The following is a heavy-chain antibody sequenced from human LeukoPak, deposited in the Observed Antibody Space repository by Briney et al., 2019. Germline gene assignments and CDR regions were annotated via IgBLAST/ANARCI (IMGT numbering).Heavy chain of an antibody. CDR3: ARRGYSYVHIDY. CDR1: GGSISSSGYY. CDR2: IYYSGST. J-gene: IGHJ4*02. D-gene: IGHD5-18*01. Sequence: SETLSLTCTVSGGSISSSGYYWGWIRQPPGKGLEWIGSIYYSGSTYYNPSLKSRVTISVDTSKNQFSLKLSSVTAADTAVYYCARRGYSYVHIDYWGQGTLVTVSS. V-gene: IGHV4-39*01.